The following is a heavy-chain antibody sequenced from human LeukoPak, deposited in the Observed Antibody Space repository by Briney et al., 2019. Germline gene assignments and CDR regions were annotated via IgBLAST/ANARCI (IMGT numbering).Heavy chain of an antibody. D-gene: IGHD6-13*01. CDR2: MNPNSGNT. V-gene: IGHV1-8*03. CDR3: ARGIAAEE. Sequence: ASVKVSSTASGYTFTIYDINWVRQATGQGLEWMGWMNPNSGNTGFAQKFQGRVALTRNTSINTAYMELSSLRSEDTAVYYCARGIAAEEWGQGTLVTVSS. CDR1: GYTFTIYD. J-gene: IGHJ4*02.